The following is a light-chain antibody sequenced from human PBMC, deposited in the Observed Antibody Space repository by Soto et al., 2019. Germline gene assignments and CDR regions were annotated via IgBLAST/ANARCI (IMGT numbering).Light chain of an antibody. CDR1: QSISSN. Sequence: EIVMTQSPATLSVSPGERTTLSCRASQSISSNLAWYQQQPGQAPRLLIYGASTRGAGIPARFSGSGSGTEFTLTISSPQSEDFAVYYCQQYSNWPTFGQGTKVEIK. V-gene: IGKV3-15*01. CDR2: GAS. J-gene: IGKJ1*01. CDR3: QQYSNWPT.